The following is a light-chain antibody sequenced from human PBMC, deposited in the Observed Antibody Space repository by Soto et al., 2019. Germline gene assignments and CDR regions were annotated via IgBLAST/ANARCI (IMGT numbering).Light chain of an antibody. CDR3: QQYNSYRA. CDR2: KAS. V-gene: IGKV1-5*03. J-gene: IGKJ1*01. Sequence: DIPMTQSPSTLSASVGDRVTITCRASQSIDTWLAWHQQMPGKAPKLLISKASNLESGVPSRFSGSGSGTEFTLTINSLQPDDFATYYCQQYNSYRAFGQGTKVEIK. CDR1: QSIDTW.